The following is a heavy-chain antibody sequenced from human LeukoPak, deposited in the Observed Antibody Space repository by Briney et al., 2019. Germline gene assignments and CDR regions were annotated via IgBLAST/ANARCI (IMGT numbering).Heavy chain of an antibody. J-gene: IGHJ4*02. CDR1: GCTFGSYA. Sequence: ASVKVSCKASGCTFGSYAISWVRQAPGQGLEWMGWINPSSGGTNYAQKFQGRVTMTGDTSISTAYMELSRLSSDDTAVYFCAGRPDTSMVAIFDYWGQGTLVTISS. V-gene: IGHV1-2*02. D-gene: IGHD5-18*01. CDR2: INPSSGGT. CDR3: AGRPDTSMVAIFDY.